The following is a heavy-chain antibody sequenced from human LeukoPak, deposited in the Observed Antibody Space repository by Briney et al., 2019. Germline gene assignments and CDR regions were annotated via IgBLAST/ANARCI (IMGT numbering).Heavy chain of an antibody. V-gene: IGHV3-21*01. Sequence: GGSLRLSFAASGFTFSSYSMNWVRQAPGKGLEWVSSISSSSSYIYYADSVEGRFTISRDNAKNSLYLQMSSLRAEDTAVYYCARDLDSGNYFFAYWGQGTPVTVSS. CDR2: ISSSSSYI. D-gene: IGHD3-22*01. J-gene: IGHJ4*02. CDR1: GFTFSSYS. CDR3: ARDLDSGNYFFAY.